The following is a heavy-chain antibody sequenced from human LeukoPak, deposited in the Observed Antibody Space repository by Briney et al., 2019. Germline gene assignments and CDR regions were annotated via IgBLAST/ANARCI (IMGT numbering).Heavy chain of an antibody. Sequence: GGSLRLSCAASGLTFGRYGMHWVRQAPGKGLEWVAFIRYDGSNKYYADSVKGRFTISRDNSKNTLYLQMNSLRAEDMALYYCAKGSSAWNEVFHFDYWGQGTLVTVSS. CDR2: IRYDGSNK. D-gene: IGHD6-19*01. J-gene: IGHJ4*02. CDR1: GLTFGRYG. CDR3: AKGSSAWNEVFHFDY. V-gene: IGHV3-30*02.